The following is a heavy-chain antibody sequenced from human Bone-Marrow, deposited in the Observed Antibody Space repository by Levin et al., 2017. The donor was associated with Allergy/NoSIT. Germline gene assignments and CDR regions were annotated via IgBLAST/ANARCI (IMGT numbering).Heavy chain of an antibody. J-gene: IGHJ4*02. D-gene: IGHD4-17*01. CDR1: GFTFSNYG. CDR3: ARVRGDGDYIFDY. CDR2: IWNDGSNK. V-gene: IGHV3-33*01. Sequence: GESLKISCAASGFTFSNYGMHWVRQAPGKGLEWVAVIWNDGSNKYYADSVKGRITISRDNSKNTLYLQMNSLRAEDTAVYYCARVRGDGDYIFDYWGQGTLVTVSS.